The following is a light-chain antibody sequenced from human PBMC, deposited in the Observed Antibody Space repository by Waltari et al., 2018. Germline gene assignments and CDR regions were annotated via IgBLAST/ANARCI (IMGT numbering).Light chain of an antibody. Sequence: DIHLTQSPSFLYASVGDRVTITCRASQGISNYLAWYQQKPGKAPKVLIYEASTLQSGVPSRFSGSGSGAEFTLTISSLQPEDFVTYYCHQRNAYPRTFGQGTKVEIK. V-gene: IGKV1-9*01. CDR3: HQRNAYPRT. CDR2: EAS. CDR1: QGISNY. J-gene: IGKJ1*01.